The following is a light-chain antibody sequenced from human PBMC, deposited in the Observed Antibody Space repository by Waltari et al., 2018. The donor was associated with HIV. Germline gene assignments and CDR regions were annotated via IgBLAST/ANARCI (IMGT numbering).Light chain of an antibody. V-gene: IGLV4-69*01. CDR2: LNGDGRN. Sequence: QLVLTQSPSASASLGASVKLTCTLSSGHSRYAIAWHQQQPEKGPRFLMRLNGDGRNITGDGIPDRSSGSSSGTGRYLTIASLQSDDEADYYCQTWGTGFLVFGGGTKLTVL. CDR3: QTWGTGFLV. CDR1: SGHSRYA. J-gene: IGLJ2*01.